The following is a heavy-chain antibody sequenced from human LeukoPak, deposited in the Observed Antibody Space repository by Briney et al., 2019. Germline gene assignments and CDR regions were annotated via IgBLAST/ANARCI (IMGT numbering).Heavy chain of an antibody. D-gene: IGHD4-23*01. V-gene: IGHV3-74*01. CDR3: ARGRPHGNDY. Sequence: GGSLRLSCAASGFTFGAYTMNWVRQAPGKGLVWVSRIASDGSSTTYADSVKGRFSISRDNAKNTLYLQMNSLRVEDTAVYYCARGRPHGNDYWGQGTLVTVSS. CDR2: IASDGSST. J-gene: IGHJ4*02. CDR1: GFTFGAYT.